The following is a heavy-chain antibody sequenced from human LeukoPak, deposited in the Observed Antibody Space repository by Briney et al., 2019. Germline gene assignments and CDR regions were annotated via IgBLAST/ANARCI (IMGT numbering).Heavy chain of an antibody. Sequence: SETLSLTCAVHGGSFSGYYWSWIRQPPGKGLEWIGEINHSGSTNYNPPLKSRVTISVDTSKNQFSLKLSSVTAADTAVYYCASASNRYIFDYWGQGTLVTVSS. CDR2: INHSGST. J-gene: IGHJ4*02. D-gene: IGHD1-14*01. CDR1: GGSFSGYY. CDR3: ASASNRYIFDY. V-gene: IGHV4-34*01.